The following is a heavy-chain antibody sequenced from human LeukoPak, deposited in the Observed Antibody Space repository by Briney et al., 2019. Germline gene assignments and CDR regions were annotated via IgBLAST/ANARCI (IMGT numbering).Heavy chain of an antibody. CDR1: GYTLTELS. Sequence: GASVKVSCKVSGYTLTELSMHWVRQAPGKGLGWMGGFDPEDGETIYAQKFQGRVTMTEDTSTDTAYMELSSLRSEDTAVYYCASPHNWYYYDSSGPVFDYWGQGTLVTVSS. V-gene: IGHV1-24*01. D-gene: IGHD3-22*01. J-gene: IGHJ4*02. CDR2: FDPEDGET. CDR3: ASPHNWYYYDSSGPVFDY.